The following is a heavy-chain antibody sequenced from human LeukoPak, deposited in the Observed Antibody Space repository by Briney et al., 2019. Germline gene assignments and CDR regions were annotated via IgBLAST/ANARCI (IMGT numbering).Heavy chain of an antibody. J-gene: IGHJ4*02. Sequence: GGSLRLSCAASGFTFSSYWMSWVRQAPGKGLEWVANIKQDGSEKYYVDSVKGRFTISRDNAKNSLYLQMNSLRAEDTVVYYCARGARYYYPRDFDYWGQGTLVTVSS. CDR3: ARGARYYYPRDFDY. CDR1: GFTFSSYW. CDR2: IKQDGSEK. D-gene: IGHD3-10*01. V-gene: IGHV3-7*01.